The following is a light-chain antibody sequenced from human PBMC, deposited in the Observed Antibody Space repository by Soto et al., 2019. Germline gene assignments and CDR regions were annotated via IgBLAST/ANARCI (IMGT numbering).Light chain of an antibody. J-gene: IGLJ1*01. CDR3: SSYTSSSTLYV. Sequence: QSVLTQPASVSGSPGQSITISCTGTSSDVGGYNYVSWYQQHPGKAPKLMIYEVSDRPSGVSNRFSGSKSGNTASLTISGLQAEDEADHYCSSYTSSSTLYVSGNGTKVTV. CDR2: EVS. V-gene: IGLV2-14*01. CDR1: SSDVGGYNY.